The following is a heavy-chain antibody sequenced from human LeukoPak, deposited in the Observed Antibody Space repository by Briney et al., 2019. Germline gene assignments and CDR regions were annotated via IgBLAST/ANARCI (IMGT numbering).Heavy chain of an antibody. D-gene: IGHD1-26*01. CDR2: IIPIFGTA. Sequence: GASVKVSCKASGGTFSSYAISWVRQAPGQGLEWMGGIIPIFGTANYAQKFQGRVTITADESTSTAYMELSSLRSGDTAVYYCARGIRWELRYYFDYWGQGTLVTVSS. CDR3: ARGIRWELRYYFDY. J-gene: IGHJ4*02. V-gene: IGHV1-69*13. CDR1: GGTFSSYA.